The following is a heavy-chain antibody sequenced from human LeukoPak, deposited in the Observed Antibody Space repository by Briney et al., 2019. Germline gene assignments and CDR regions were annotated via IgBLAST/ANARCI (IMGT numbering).Heavy chain of an antibody. CDR3: ARANYDFWSGYYRSDGWFDP. CDR2: ISAYNGNT. D-gene: IGHD3-3*01. Sequence: ASVKVSCKASGYTFTSYGISWVRQAPGQGLEWMGWISAYNGNTNYAQKLQGRVTMTRDMSTSTVYMELSSLRSEDTAVYYCARANYDFWSGYYRSDGWFDPWGQGTLVTVSS. J-gene: IGHJ5*02. CDR1: GYTFTSYG. V-gene: IGHV1-18*01.